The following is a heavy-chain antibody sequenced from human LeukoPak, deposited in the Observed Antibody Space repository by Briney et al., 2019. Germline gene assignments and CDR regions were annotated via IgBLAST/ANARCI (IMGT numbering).Heavy chain of an antibody. J-gene: IGHJ4*02. CDR3: ARGLDTADISTGFDS. D-gene: IGHD3-9*01. CDR2: ISGSGAST. V-gene: IGHV3-23*01. Sequence: GGSLRLSCAASGFTFSSYAMSWVRQAPGKGLVWVSAISGSGASTYYADSVRGRFTISRDNSKNTLYLQMNSLRADDTAIYYCARGLDTADISTGFDSWGQGTLVTVSS. CDR1: GFTFSSYA.